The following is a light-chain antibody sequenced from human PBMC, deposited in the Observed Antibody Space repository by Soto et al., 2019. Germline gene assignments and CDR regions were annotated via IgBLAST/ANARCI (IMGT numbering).Light chain of an antibody. CDR1: QGIDRW. CDR2: AAS. Sequence: DIQMTQSPSSLSASVGDRVTITCRASQGIDRWLAWYQQKPGEAPKVLIYAASSLRSGVPSRFSGSGYGTDFSLTISSLQPEDLATYYCKQSKILPLTFGVGTKVEIK. CDR3: KQSKILPLT. V-gene: IGKV1-12*01. J-gene: IGKJ4*01.